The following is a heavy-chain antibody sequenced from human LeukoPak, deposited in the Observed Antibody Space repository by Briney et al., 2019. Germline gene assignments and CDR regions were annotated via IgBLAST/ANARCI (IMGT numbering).Heavy chain of an antibody. D-gene: IGHD6-13*01. Sequence: PGGSLRLSCAASGFSFDDYGMSWVRQAPGKGLEWVSAISGSGGSTDYADSVKGRFTISRDNSKNTLYLQMNSLRAEDTAIYYCARDGSSWHWYFDLWGRGTLVTVSS. J-gene: IGHJ2*01. V-gene: IGHV3-23*01. CDR1: GFSFDDYG. CDR2: ISGSGGST. CDR3: ARDGSSWHWYFDL.